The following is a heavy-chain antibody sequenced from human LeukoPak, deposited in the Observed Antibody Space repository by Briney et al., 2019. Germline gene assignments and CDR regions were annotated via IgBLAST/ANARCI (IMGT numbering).Heavy chain of an antibody. V-gene: IGHV4-34*01. Sequence: SETLSLTCAVYGGSFSGYYWSWIRQPPGKGLEWIGEINHSGSTNYNPSLKSRVTISVDTSKNQFSLKLSSVTAADTAVYYCARLAVRGASDAFDIWGQGTMVTVSS. CDR2: INHSGST. D-gene: IGHD3-10*01. CDR3: ARLAVRGASDAFDI. CDR1: GGSFSGYY. J-gene: IGHJ3*02.